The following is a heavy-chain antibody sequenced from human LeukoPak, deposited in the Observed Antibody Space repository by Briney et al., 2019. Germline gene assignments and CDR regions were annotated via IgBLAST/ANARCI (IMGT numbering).Heavy chain of an antibody. CDR2: IYTSGST. D-gene: IGHD3-10*01. CDR3: ARAVLVSWFRELLSTSSDYFDY. V-gene: IGHV4-61*02. J-gene: IGHJ4*02. CDR1: GGSISSGSYY. Sequence: SETLSLTCTVSGGSISSGSYYWSWIRQPAGKGLEWIGRIYTSGSTNYNPSLKSRVTISVDTSKNQFSLKLSSVTAADTAVYYCARAVLVSWFRELLSTSSDYFDYWGQGTLVTVSS.